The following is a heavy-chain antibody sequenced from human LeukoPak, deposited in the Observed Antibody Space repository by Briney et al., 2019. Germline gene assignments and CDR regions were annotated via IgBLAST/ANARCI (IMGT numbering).Heavy chain of an antibody. CDR2: IYHSGST. CDR3: AKDRLVRGVIITLGY. D-gene: IGHD3-10*01. J-gene: IGHJ4*02. Sequence: SETLSLTCTVSGGSISSGGYYWSWIRQPPGKGLEWIGYIYHSGSTYYNPSLKSRVTISVDRSKNQFSLKLSSATAADTAVYYCAKDRLVRGVIITLGYWGQGTLVTVSS. V-gene: IGHV4-30-2*01. CDR1: GGSISSGGYY.